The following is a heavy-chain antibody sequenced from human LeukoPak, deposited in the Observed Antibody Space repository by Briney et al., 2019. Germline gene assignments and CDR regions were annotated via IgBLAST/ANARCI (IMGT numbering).Heavy chain of an antibody. CDR2: MSSSSSSI. Sequence: GGSLRLSCAASGLTFSSSSMNWVRHAPGKVLEWVSSMSSSSSSIYYADPVKGRFTISRDNAKNSLYLQMNSLRAEDTAVYYCARDGYGGNSDYWGQGTLVTVSS. CDR3: ARDGYGGNSDY. J-gene: IGHJ4*02. CDR1: GLTFSSSS. V-gene: IGHV3-21*01. D-gene: IGHD4-23*01.